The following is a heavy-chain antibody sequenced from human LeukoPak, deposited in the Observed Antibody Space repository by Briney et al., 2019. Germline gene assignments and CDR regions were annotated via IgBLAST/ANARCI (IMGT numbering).Heavy chain of an antibody. J-gene: IGHJ6*02. CDR1: GYTFTGYY. Sequence: GASVKVSCKASGYTFTGYYMHWVRQAPGQGLEWMGWINPNSGGTNYAQKFQGRVTMTRDTSISTAYMELSGLRSDDTAVYYCARALRFLTAPYYYYYGMDVWGQGTTVTVSS. D-gene: IGHD3-3*01. CDR3: ARALRFLTAPYYYYYGMDV. CDR2: INPNSGGT. V-gene: IGHV1-2*02.